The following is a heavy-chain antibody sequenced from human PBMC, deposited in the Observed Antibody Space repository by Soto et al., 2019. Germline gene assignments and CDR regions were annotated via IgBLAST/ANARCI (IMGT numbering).Heavy chain of an antibody. J-gene: IGHJ6*02. V-gene: IGHV1-69*01. Sequence: VQLVQSGAEVKKPGSSVKVSCKASGGTFSSYAISWVRQAPGQGLEWMGGIIPIFGTANYAQKFQGRVTITADESTSTAYMELSSLRSEDTAVYYCASQDIVVVVAADYYYYGMDVWGQGTTVTVSS. CDR3: ASQDIVVVVAADYYYYGMDV. CDR1: GGTFSSYA. CDR2: IIPIFGTA. D-gene: IGHD2-15*01.